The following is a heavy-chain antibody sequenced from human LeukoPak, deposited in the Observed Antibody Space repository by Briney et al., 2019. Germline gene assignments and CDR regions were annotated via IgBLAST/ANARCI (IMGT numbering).Heavy chain of an antibody. V-gene: IGHV4-39*01. CDR3: ARLKGNYGSGLFDY. CDR2: MSYSGLT. D-gene: IGHD3-10*01. CDR1: GGSINSSSYY. Sequence: SETLSLTCTVSGGSINSSSYYWGWIRQPPGKELEWIGSMSYSGLTYSNPSLTSRLTISIDTSKNQFSLRLSSVTAADTAVYYCARLKGNYGSGLFDYWGQGTLVTVSS. J-gene: IGHJ4*02.